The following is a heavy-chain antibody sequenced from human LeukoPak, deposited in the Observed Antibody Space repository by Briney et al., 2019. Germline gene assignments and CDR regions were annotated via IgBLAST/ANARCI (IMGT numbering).Heavy chain of an antibody. CDR1: GGPMYSYY. V-gene: IGHV4-4*07. CDR3: ARTYYYASGTYSQFDS. CDR2: LYPGVST. D-gene: IGHD3-10*01. Sequence: SETLSLTCTVSGGPMYSYYWSWIRQSAGKGLEWIGRLYPGVSTDYNPSLKSRVTMSVDASKKQFALKLSAVTAADTAVYYCARTYYYASGTYSQFDSWGQGTLVTVSS. J-gene: IGHJ4*02.